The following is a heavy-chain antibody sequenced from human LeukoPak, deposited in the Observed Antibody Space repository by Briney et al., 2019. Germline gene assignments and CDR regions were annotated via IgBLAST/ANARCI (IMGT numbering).Heavy chain of an antibody. J-gene: IGHJ4*02. CDR2: ISNNGGYT. D-gene: IGHD3-16*01. CDR3: ARTYYDYVWVQYV. V-gene: IGHV3-23*01. Sequence: PGGSLRLSCAASGFTFSSSAMSWVRQAPGKGLEWVSAISNNGGYTYYADSVQGRFTISRDNAKNSLYLQMNSLRVEDTAVYYCARTYYDYVWVQYVWGQGTLVTVSS. CDR1: GFTFSSSA.